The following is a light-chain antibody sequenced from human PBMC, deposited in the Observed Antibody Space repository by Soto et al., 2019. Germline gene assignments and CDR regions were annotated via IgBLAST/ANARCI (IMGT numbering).Light chain of an antibody. CDR1: QSISSW. CDR2: KAS. J-gene: IGKJ4*01. V-gene: IGKV1-5*03. CDR3: QQYSSYSLT. Sequence: DIQMTQSPSTLSASVGDRITITCRASQSISSWLAWYQQKPGTVPKLLIYKASSLDSGVPSRFSGSGSGTEFTLTISSLQPEDFATYYCQQYSSYSLTFGGGTKVEIK.